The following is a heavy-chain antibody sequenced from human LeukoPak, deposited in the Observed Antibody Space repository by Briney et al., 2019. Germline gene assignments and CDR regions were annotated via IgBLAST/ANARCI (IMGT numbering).Heavy chain of an antibody. CDR2: ISAYNGNT. J-gene: IGHJ4*02. D-gene: IGHD5-24*01. CDR1: GYTFTSYG. V-gene: IGHV1-18*01. CDR3: AREPPVDGYNQTADCWDC. Sequence: ASVKVSCKASGYTFTSYGISWVRQAPGQGLERMGWISAYNGNTNYAQKLQGRVTMTADTSTSTAYMELRSLRSDDTAVYYCAREPPVDGYNQTADCWDCWGQGTLVTVSS.